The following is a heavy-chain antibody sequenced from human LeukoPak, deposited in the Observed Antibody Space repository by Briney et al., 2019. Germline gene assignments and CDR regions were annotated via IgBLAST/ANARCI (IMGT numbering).Heavy chain of an antibody. V-gene: IGHV4-59*01. D-gene: IGHD3-22*01. J-gene: IGHJ4*02. Sequence: SETLSLTCTVSGDSISSYYWSWIRQPPGKGLEWIGYIYYSGSTNYNPSLKSRVTISVDTSKNQFSLKLSSVTAADTAVHYCGRVHYYNSSGYITGALGYWGQGTLVTVSS. CDR1: GDSISSYY. CDR3: GRVHYYNSSGYITGALGY. CDR2: IYYSGST.